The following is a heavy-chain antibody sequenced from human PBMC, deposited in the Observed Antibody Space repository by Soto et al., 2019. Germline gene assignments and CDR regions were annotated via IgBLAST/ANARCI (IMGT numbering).Heavy chain of an antibody. V-gene: IGHV1-18*01. J-gene: IGHJ1*01. CDR3: ARVRDYYDSSGYYYLGSFQH. D-gene: IGHD3-22*01. CDR2: ISAYNGNT. CDR1: GYTFTSYG. Sequence: ASVKVSCKASGYTFTSYGISWVRQAPGQGLEWMGWISAYNGNTNYAQKLQGRVTMTTDTSTSTAYMELRSLRSDDTAVYYCARVRDYYDSSGYYYLGSFQHWGQGTLVTVSS.